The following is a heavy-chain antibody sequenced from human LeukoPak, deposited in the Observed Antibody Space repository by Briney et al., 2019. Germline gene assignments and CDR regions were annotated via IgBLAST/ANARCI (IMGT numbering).Heavy chain of an antibody. J-gene: IGHJ4*02. CDR2: ISSSSSTI. Sequence: GGSLRLPCAASGFTFSSYSMNWVRQAPGKGLEWVSYISSSSSTIYYADSVKGRFTISRDNAKNSLYLQMNSLRAEDTAVYYCARDPAVAGVDYWGRGTLVTVSS. D-gene: IGHD6-19*01. CDR3: ARDPAVAGVDY. CDR1: GFTFSSYS. V-gene: IGHV3-48*01.